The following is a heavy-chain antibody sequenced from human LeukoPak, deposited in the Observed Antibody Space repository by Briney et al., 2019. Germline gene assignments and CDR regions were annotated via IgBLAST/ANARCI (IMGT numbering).Heavy chain of an antibody. CDR1: GFTFSSYE. CDR3: AKDRYGDYDSDGGFDY. D-gene: IGHD4-17*01. Sequence: QPGGSLRLSCAASGFTFSSYEMNWVRQAPGKGLEWVSYISSSGSTIYYADSVKGRFTISRDNAKNSLYLQMNSLRAEDTAVYYCAKDRYGDYDSDGGFDYWGQGTLVTVSS. J-gene: IGHJ4*02. V-gene: IGHV3-48*03. CDR2: ISSSGSTI.